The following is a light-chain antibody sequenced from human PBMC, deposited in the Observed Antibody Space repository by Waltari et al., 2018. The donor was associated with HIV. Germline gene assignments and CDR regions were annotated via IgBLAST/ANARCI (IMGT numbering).Light chain of an antibody. CDR1: SSAVGAYNY. CDR3: CSYAGSYTFYV. CDR2: DVS. V-gene: IGLV2-11*01. J-gene: IGLJ1*01. Sequence: QSDLTQPRSVSGSPGQSVTISCTGTSSAVGAYNYVSWYQQHPGRAPKLMIYDVSQRPSRVPDRFSGSKSGNTASLTISGLQAEDEADYYCCSYAGSYTFYVFGTGTKVTVL.